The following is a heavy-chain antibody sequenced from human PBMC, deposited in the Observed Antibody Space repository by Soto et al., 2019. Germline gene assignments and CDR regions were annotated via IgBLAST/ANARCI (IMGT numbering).Heavy chain of an antibody. J-gene: IGHJ6*02. V-gene: IGHV3-23*01. Sequence: GSLRLSCAASGFTFSSYAMSWVRQAPGKGLEWVSAISGSGGSTYYADSVKGRFTISRDNSKNTLYLQMNSLRAEDTAVYYCAKDQDGSYYYGMDVWGQGTTVTV. CDR3: AKDQDGSYYYGMDV. CDR1: GFTFSSYA. CDR2: ISGSGGST. D-gene: IGHD1-26*01.